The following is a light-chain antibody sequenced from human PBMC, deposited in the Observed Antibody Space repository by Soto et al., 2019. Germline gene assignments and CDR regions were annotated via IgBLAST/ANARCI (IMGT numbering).Light chain of an antibody. J-gene: IGKJ1*01. Sequence: DIQMTQSPSSLSASVGDRVNITCRASQPMSSYLNWYQQKPGEAPKLLIYATSSLQSGVSSRFSGSGSGTDFTLTISGLQPEDLATYYCQQTYSSPPWTFGQGTKV. CDR3: QQTYSSPPWT. CDR2: ATS. V-gene: IGKV1-39*01. CDR1: QPMSSY.